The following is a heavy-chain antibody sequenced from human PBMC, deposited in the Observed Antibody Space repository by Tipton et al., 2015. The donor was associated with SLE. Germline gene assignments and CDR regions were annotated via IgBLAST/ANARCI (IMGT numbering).Heavy chain of an antibody. J-gene: IGHJ3*02. D-gene: IGHD3-16*02. CDR2: IYHSGGT. V-gene: IGHV4-30-2*01. Sequence: TLSLTCTISSDSISSAGYSWTWIRQPPGKGLEWIGYIYHSGGTYYNPSLKSRVTISVDRSKNQFSLKLSSVTAADTAVYYCAQAHLWGSYRYASDIWGQGTMVTVSS. CDR3: AQAHLWGSYRYASDI. CDR1: SDSISSAGYS.